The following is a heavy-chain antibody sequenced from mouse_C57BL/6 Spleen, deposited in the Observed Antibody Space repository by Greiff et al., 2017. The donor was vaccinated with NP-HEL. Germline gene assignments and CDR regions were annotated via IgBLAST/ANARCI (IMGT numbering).Heavy chain of an antibody. D-gene: IGHD1-1*01. CDR3: ARSGTVVAPFDY. J-gene: IGHJ2*01. Sequence: QVQLKQPGAELVRPGSSVKLSCKASGYTFTSYWMHWVKQRPIQGLEWIGNIDPSDSETHYNQKFKDKATLTVDKPSSTAYMQLSSLTSEDSAVYYCARSGTVVAPFDYWGQGTTLTVSS. CDR2: IDPSDSET. V-gene: IGHV1-52*01. CDR1: GYTFTSYW.